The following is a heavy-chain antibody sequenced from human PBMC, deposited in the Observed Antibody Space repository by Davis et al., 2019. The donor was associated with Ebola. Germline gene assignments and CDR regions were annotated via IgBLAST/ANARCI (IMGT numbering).Heavy chain of an antibody. CDR2: ISSSGSTT. CDR3: ARASRDYYYGMDV. V-gene: IGHV3-48*02. CDR1: GFTFSSYS. J-gene: IGHJ6*04. Sequence: GESLKISCAASGFTFSSYSMNWVRQAPGKGLEWVSYISSSGSTTYYADSVKGRFTISRDNAKNSLYLQMTTLRDEDTAVYYCARASRDYYYGMDVWGKGTTVTVSS.